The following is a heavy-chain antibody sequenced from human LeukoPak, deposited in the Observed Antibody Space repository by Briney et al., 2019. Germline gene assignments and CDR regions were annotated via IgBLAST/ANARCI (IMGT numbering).Heavy chain of an antibody. CDR2: INTGSGNT. V-gene: IGHV1-3*04. CDR1: GYTFTSYG. D-gene: IGHD1-26*01. J-gene: IGHJ4*02. CDR3: ARGYSGCFHY. Sequence: ASVKVSCKASGYTFTSYGISWVRQAPGQGLEWMGWINTGSGNTKYSQRFRDRVTITMDTSASTVYMEMNDLGSEDTAVYYCARGYSGCFHYWGQGALVTVSS.